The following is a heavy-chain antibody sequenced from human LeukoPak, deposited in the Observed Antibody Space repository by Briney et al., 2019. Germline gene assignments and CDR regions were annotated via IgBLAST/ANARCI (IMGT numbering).Heavy chain of an antibody. J-gene: IGHJ4*02. Sequence: GGSLRLSCAASGFTVSSNYMSWIRQDPGKGLEWVSVIYSGGSTYYADSVKGRFTISRDNSKNTLSLQMNSLRAEDTAVYYCASHTGYYDGGAEYWGQGTLVTVSS. CDR2: IYSGGST. D-gene: IGHD3-9*01. CDR1: GFTVSSNY. CDR3: ASHTGYYDGGAEY. V-gene: IGHV3-53*01.